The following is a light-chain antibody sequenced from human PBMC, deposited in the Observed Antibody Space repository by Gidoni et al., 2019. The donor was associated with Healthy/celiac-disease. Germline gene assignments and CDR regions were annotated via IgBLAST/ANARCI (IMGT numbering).Light chain of an antibody. CDR3: QQSYSTPLT. J-gene: IGKJ3*01. Sequence: DIQMTQSPSSLSASVGDRVTITCRASQSISSYLNWYQYKPGKAPKLLIYAASSLQSGVPSRFSGSGSGTEFTITISSLQPEDFATYYCQQSYSTPLTFGPGTKVDIK. CDR2: AAS. V-gene: IGKV1-39*01. CDR1: QSISSY.